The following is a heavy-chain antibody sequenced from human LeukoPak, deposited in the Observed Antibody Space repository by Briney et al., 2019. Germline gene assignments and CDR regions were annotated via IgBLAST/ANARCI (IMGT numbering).Heavy chain of an antibody. V-gene: IGHV1-8*03. CDR1: GYTFTSYD. J-gene: IGHJ4*02. Sequence: AASVKVSCKASGYTFTSYDINWVRQATGQGLEWMGWMNPNSGNTGYAQKFQGRVTITRNTSISTAYIELSSLRSEDTAVYYCARRRRFLALDYWGQGPLVTVSS. D-gene: IGHD3-3*01. CDR3: ARRRRFLALDY. CDR2: MNPNSGNT.